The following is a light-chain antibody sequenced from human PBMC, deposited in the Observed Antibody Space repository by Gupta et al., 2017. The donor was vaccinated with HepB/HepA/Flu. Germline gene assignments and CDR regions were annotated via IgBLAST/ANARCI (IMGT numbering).Light chain of an antibody. CDR1: GSDVGGYNY. Sequence: QSALTQPPSASGSPGQSVTISCTGTGSDVGGYNYVSWYQQHPGKAPKLMIYDVSKRPSGVPDRFSGSKSGNTASLTVSGLQAEDEADYYCSSYAGNTNWVFGGGTKLTVL. V-gene: IGLV2-8*01. CDR3: SSYAGNTNWV. CDR2: DVS. J-gene: IGLJ3*02.